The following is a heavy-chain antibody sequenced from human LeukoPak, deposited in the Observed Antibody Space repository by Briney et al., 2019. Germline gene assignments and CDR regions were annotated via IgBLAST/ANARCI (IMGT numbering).Heavy chain of an antibody. J-gene: IGHJ4*02. Sequence: SDTLSLTCAVSGYSISSNHWWGWIRQPPGKGLEWVGYIFYAGSTYYNPSLKSRVTMSVDTSKNHLSLILASVTAADTAIYYCSRESGPFSPFGHWGQGTLVTVTS. CDR3: SRESGPFSPFGH. CDR2: IFYAGST. V-gene: IGHV4-28*03. D-gene: IGHD1-26*01. CDR1: GYSISSNHW.